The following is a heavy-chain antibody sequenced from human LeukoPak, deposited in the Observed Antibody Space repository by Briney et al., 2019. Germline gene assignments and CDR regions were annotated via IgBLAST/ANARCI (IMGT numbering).Heavy chain of an antibody. J-gene: IGHJ6*03. CDR3: ARLDGGNSGYYYYYYMDV. CDR1: GFTFSSYS. CDR2: ISSSSSTI. D-gene: IGHD4-23*01. Sequence: GGSLRLSCAASGFTFSSYSMNWVRQAPGKGLEWVSYISSSSSTIYYADSVKGRFTISRDNAKNSLYLQMNSLRAEDTAVYYCARLDGGNSGYYYYYYMDVWGKGTTVTVSS. V-gene: IGHV3-48*01.